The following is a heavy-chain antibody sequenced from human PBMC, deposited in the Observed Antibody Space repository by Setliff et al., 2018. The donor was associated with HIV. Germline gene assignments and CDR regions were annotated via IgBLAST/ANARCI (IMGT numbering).Heavy chain of an antibody. CDR2: IHTSGST. J-gene: IGHJ6*03. V-gene: IGHV4-4*08. D-gene: IGHD6-13*01. Sequence: NPSETLSLTCAASGDSMSGYYWSWIRQSPGKKLEWIGYIHTSGSTYHNPSLKSRLTISVDTSKNQFSLWLSSVTAADTAVYYCAREFQGITRTTWYTYYYYYMDVWGKGTTVTVSS. CDR3: AREFQGITRTTWYTYYYYYMDV. CDR1: GDSMSGYY.